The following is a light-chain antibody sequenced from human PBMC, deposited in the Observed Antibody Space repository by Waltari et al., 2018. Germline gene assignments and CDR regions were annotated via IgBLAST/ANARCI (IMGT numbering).Light chain of an antibody. Sequence: QAALTQPHSVSGSPGQSVTISCSGTSSDLGGYNYVSWYQQHPGTAPKFMIYEVSKRPSGVSDRLSGSKSGNTASLTISGLQAEDEADYYCSSYAGSNTWVFGGGTRLTVL. V-gene: IGLV2-11*01. CDR1: SSDLGGYNY. CDR3: SSYAGSNTWV. J-gene: IGLJ2*01. CDR2: EVS.